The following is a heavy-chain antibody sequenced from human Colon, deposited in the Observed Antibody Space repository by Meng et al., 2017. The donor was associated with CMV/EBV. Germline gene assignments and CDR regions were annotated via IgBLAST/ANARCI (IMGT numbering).Heavy chain of an antibody. J-gene: IGHJ5*02. CDR2: INPFSGDT. CDR3: ARNFGSIPAVTQSRTYKWFDP. V-gene: IGHV1-2*02. CDR1: GYPFIGYF. D-gene: IGHD2-2*01. Sequence: ASVTVSCKASGYPFIGYFIHWVRQAPGQGLEWMGWINPFSGDTNYAQSFQDRVTMTRDTSINTTYMELSSLRSDDTAMYYCARNFGSIPAVTQSRTYKWFDPWGQGTLVTVSS.